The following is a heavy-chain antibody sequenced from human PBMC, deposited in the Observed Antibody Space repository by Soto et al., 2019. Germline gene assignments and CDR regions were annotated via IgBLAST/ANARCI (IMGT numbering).Heavy chain of an antibody. J-gene: IGHJ6*03. CDR2: IKQDGSEK. CDR1: GFTFSSYW. V-gene: IGHV3-7*01. CDR3: ARDPLGTYCSGGSCYAHYYYYYMDV. D-gene: IGHD2-15*01. Sequence: GGSLRLSCAASGFTFSSYWMSWVRQAPGKGLEWVANIKQDGSEKYYVDSVKGRFTISRDNAKNSLYLQMNSLRAEDTAVYYCARDPLGTYCSGGSCYAHYYYYYMDVWGKGTTVTVSS.